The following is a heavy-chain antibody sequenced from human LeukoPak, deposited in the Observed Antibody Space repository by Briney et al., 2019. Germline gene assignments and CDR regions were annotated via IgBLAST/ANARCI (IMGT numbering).Heavy chain of an antibody. D-gene: IGHD3-9*01. J-gene: IGHJ4*02. V-gene: IGHV1-2*02. CDR3: ARSPHILTGENFDY. Sequence: GASVKVSCEASGYSFTAYYMRCGRQAPGQGVEWMGWIKPNSGGTNYAQKFQGRVTMPRDTSITTAYMEMSRLRSDDTALYYCARSPHILTGENFDYWGQGTLVTVSS. CDR2: IKPNSGGT. CDR1: GYSFTAYY.